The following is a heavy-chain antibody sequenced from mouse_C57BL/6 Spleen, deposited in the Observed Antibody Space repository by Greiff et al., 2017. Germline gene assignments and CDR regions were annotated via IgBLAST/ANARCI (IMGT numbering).Heavy chain of an antibody. V-gene: IGHV1-82*01. CDR3: AISSFITTVVDY. Sequence: QVQLQQSGPELVKPGASVKISCKASGYAFSSSWMNWVKQRPGKGLEWIGRIYPGDGDTNYNGKFKGKATLTADKSSSTAYMQLSSLTSEDSAVYFFAISSFITTVVDYWGQGTTLTVSS. D-gene: IGHD1-1*01. J-gene: IGHJ2*01. CDR1: GYAFSSSW. CDR2: IYPGDGDT.